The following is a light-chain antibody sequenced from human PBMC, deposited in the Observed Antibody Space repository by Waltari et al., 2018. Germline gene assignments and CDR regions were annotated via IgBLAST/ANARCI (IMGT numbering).Light chain of an antibody. CDR3: QQYNNWPGT. V-gene: IGKV3-15*01. Sequence: EIVMTQSPATLSVSPGERATLSCRASQSVSSNLAWYQQKPGQAPRLLIYGASTRATGNPARFSGSGSGTEFTLTISSLQSEDFAVYSCQQYNNWPGTFGQGTKVEIK. J-gene: IGKJ1*01. CDR1: QSVSSN. CDR2: GAS.